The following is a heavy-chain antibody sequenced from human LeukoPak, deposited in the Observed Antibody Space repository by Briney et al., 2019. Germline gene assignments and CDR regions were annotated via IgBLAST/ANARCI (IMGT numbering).Heavy chain of an antibody. D-gene: IGHD3-16*02. J-gene: IGHJ4*02. CDR1: GFTFSNYW. CDR3: ARERGSYRYPSDY. CDR2: IRQDGSEK. V-gene: IGHV3-7*01. Sequence: RSGGSLRLSCAASGFTFSNYWMSWVRQAPGKGREWVANIRQDGSEKYYVDSVKGRFTISRDNAKNSLYLQMNSLRVEDTAVYYCARERGSYRYPSDYWGQGTLVTVSS.